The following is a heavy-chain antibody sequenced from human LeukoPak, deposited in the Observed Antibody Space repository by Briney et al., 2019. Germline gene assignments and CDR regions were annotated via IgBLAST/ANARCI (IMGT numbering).Heavy chain of an antibody. CDR2: IYFGGTT. Sequence: GGSLRLSCAASGFTVSSNYMTWVRQAPGQGLEWVSVIYFGGTTYYADSVKGRFTISRDNSKNTVYLQMNSLRVEDTAVYYCARGDGVYVYWGQGTLVTLSS. J-gene: IGHJ4*02. CDR3: ARGDGVYVY. CDR1: GFTVSSNY. D-gene: IGHD5/OR15-5a*01. V-gene: IGHV3-53*01.